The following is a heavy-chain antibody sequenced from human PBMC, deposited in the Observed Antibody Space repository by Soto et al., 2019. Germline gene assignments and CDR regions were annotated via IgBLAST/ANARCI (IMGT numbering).Heavy chain of an antibody. CDR1: GGTFSTYT. CDR2: IIPIFGTT. J-gene: IGHJ6*02. D-gene: IGHD5-18*01. V-gene: IGHV1-69*12. Sequence: QFQLVQSGAEVKKPGSSVKVSCKASGGTFSTYTISWVRQAPGQGLEWMGGIIPIFGTTNYAQKFQGRLTIIADESTSTAYMELNSLRSEDTAVYYCARVYTAPSFHYHYYGMDVWGQGTTVTVSS. CDR3: ARVYTAPSFHYHYYGMDV.